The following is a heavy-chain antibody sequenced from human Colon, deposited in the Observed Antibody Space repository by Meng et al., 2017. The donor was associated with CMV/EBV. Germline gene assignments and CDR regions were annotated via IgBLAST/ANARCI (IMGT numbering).Heavy chain of an antibody. CDR1: RFDVSTNY. D-gene: IGHD3-16*02. CDR3: VASSVIAPFY. V-gene: IGHV3-66*01. Sequence: GESLKISCAASRFDVSTNYMSWVRQAPGKGLEWVSIIYAGGNTYYADSIRGRFTISRDNAKNALYLQMNSLRAEDAAVYYCVASSVIAPFYWGQGTLVTVSS. J-gene: IGHJ4*02. CDR2: IYAGGNT.